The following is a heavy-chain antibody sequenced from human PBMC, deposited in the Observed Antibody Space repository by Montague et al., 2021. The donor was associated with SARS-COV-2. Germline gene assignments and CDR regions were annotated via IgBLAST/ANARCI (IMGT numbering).Heavy chain of an antibody. J-gene: IGHJ4*02. CDR3: AKVRSGSYWGCFDY. CDR1: GFTFDDCA. CDR2: ITWNSGSR. Sequence: SLRLSCAASGFTFDDCAMHWVRQAPGKGLEWVSGITWNSGSRGYADSVKGRFTISRDNAKNSLYLQMNSLRAEDTAFYYCAKVRSGSYWGCFDYWGQGTLVTVSS. D-gene: IGHD3-10*01. V-gene: IGHV3-9*01.